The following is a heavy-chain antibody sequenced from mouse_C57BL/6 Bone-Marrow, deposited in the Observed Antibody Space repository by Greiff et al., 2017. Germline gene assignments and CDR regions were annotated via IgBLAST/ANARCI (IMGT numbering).Heavy chain of an antibody. CDR2: IDPSDSYT. V-gene: IGHV1-59*01. D-gene: IGHD1-1*01. CDR3: AREYYYAGFAY. CDR1: GYTFTSYW. J-gene: IGHJ3*01. Sequence: QVQLQQPGAELVRPGTSVKLSCKASGYTFTSYWMHWVKQRPGQGLEWIGVIDPSDSYTNYNQKFKGKATLTVDTSSSTAYMQLSSLTSEDSAVYYCAREYYYAGFAYWGQGTLVTVSA.